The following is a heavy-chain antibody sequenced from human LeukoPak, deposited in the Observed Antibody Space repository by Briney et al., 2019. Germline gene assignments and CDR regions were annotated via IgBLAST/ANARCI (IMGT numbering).Heavy chain of an antibody. V-gene: IGHV4-59*08. CDR2: IYYSGST. D-gene: IGHD1-26*01. CDR1: GGSISSYY. CDR3: VRHEWELLAWFDP. Sequence: SETLSLICTVSGGSISSYYWSWIRQPPGKGLEWIGYIYYSGSTNYDPSLKSRVTISVDTSKNQFSLKLSSVTAADTAVYYCVRHEWELLAWFDPWGQGTLVTVSS. J-gene: IGHJ5*02.